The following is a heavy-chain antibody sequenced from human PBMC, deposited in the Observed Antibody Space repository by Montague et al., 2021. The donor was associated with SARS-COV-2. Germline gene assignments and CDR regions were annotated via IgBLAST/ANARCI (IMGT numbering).Heavy chain of an antibody. Sequence: ETLSLTCAVHGTSFSGYYWNWIRQPPGKGLEWIGEINHGGSTKYSPSLKSRLTISAGTSKNQFSLKLTSVAAADTAVYYCARLRDGVVPSPILGVRPYYSYYYMDVWGRGTTVTVSS. CDR2: INHGGST. D-gene: IGHD2-15*01. CDR3: ARLRDGVVPSPILGVRPYYSYYYMDV. CDR1: GTSFSGYY. J-gene: IGHJ6*03. V-gene: IGHV4-34*01.